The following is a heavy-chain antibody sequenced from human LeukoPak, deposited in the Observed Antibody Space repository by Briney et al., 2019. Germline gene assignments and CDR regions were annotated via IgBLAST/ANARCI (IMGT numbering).Heavy chain of an antibody. Sequence: GGSLRLSCAASGFTFSSYWMHWVRQAPGKGLVWVSRINSDGSSTSYADSVRGRFTISRDNAKNTLYLQMNSLRAEDTAVYYCARGPPYYDFWSGYSDYWGQGTLVTVSS. CDR1: GFTFSSYW. J-gene: IGHJ4*02. CDR3: ARGPPYYDFWSGYSDY. CDR2: INSDGSST. D-gene: IGHD3-3*01. V-gene: IGHV3-74*01.